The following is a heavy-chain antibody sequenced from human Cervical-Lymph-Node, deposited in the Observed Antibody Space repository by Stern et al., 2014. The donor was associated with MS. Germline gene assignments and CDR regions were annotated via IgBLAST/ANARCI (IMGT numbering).Heavy chain of an antibody. CDR3: ARDYGDYAFDY. CDR2: IYPGDSDT. V-gene: IGHV5-51*01. CDR1: GYSFTANW. J-gene: IGHJ4*02. D-gene: IGHD4-17*01. Sequence: EVQLVESGAEVKKPGESLKISCKGSGYSFTANWIAWVRQMPGKGLEWMGVIYPGDSDTRYSPSFQGQVTISADKSISPAYLQWSSLKASDTAMYYCARDYGDYAFDYWGQGTLVTVSS.